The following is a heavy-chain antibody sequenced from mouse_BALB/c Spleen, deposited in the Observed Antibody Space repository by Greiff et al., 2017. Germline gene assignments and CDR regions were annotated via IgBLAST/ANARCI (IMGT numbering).Heavy chain of an antibody. CDR3: ARTDYYAKDY. CDR2: ISYSGST. CDR1: GYSITSDYA. Sequence: EVMLVESGPGLVKPSQSLSLTCTVTGYSITSDYAWNWIRQFPGNKLEWMGYISYSGSTSYNPSLKSRISITRDTSKNQFFLQLNSVTTEDTATYYCARTDYYAKDYWGQGTSVTVSS. V-gene: IGHV3-2*02. J-gene: IGHJ4*01.